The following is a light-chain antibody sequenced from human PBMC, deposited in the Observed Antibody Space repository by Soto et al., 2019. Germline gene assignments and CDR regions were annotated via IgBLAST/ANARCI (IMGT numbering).Light chain of an antibody. Sequence: DIQMTQSPSTLSASVGDRVVITCRASQSITTWLAWYQQKPGKAPKLLIYDASSLESGVPSRFTGSGSGTKFTLTISSLQPDDLATYYCQQYNDYWTFGQGTKVEIK. CDR1: QSITTW. J-gene: IGKJ1*01. CDR3: QQYNDYWT. CDR2: DAS. V-gene: IGKV1-5*01.